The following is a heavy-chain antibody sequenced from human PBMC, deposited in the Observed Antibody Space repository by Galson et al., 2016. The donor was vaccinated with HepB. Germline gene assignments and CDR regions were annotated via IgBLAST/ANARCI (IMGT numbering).Heavy chain of an antibody. CDR1: GGSISSSSYY. CDR3: ARGLCSGGSCYVSLHIDY. CDR2: IYYSGST. V-gene: IGHV4-39*01. D-gene: IGHD2-15*01. J-gene: IGHJ4*02. Sequence: ETLSLTCTVSGGSISSSSYYWGWIRQPPGKGLEWIGSIYYSGSTYYNPSLKSRVTISVDTSKNQFSLKLSSVTAADTALYYCARGLCSGGSCYVSLHIDYWGQGTLVTVSS.